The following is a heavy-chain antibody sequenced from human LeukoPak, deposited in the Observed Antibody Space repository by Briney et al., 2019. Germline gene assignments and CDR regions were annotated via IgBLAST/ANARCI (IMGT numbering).Heavy chain of an antibody. D-gene: IGHD4-17*01. V-gene: IGHV4-31*03. Sequence: PSETLSLTCTVSGGSISSGGYYWSWIRQHPGKGLEWIGYIYYSGRNYYNPSLKSRVTTSVDTSKNQFSLKLSSVTAADTAVYYCARGLGLTAVTEYYFDYWGQGTLVTVSS. CDR3: ARGLGLTAVTEYYFDY. J-gene: IGHJ4*02. CDR2: IYYSGRN. CDR1: GGSISSGGYY.